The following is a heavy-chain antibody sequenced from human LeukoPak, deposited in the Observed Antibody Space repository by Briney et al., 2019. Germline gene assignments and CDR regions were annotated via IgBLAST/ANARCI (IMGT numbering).Heavy chain of an antibody. CDR2: IKEDGSEK. CDR1: GFTFSTYW. CDR3: ARGGRGDVSGYSWLDN. D-gene: IGHD3-22*01. Sequence: GGTLRLSCAASGFTFSTYWMSWVRQAPGKGLEWVANIKEDGSEKNYVDSVKGRFTISRDNAKSSLYLQMNSLRAEDTAVYYCARGGRGDVSGYSWLDNWGQGTLVTVSS. V-gene: IGHV3-7*04. J-gene: IGHJ4*02.